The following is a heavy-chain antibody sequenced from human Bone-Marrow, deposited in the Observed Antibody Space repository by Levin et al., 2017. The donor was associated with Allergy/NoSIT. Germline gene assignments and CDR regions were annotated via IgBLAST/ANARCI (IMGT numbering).Heavy chain of an antibody. J-gene: IGHJ2*01. CDR1: GFIFDQHG. CDR2: INWNGDSI. Sequence: GESLKISCAASGFIFDQHGMSWVRQAPGKGLEWVSGINWNGDSIDYADSVKGRFTISRDNGRNSLYLQMNGQRAADTALYYCARVRQAGYYESTGSYRVTLWYFDLWGRGTLVTVSS. CDR3: ARVRQAGYYESTGSYRVTLWYFDL. V-gene: IGHV3-20*04. D-gene: IGHD3-22*01.